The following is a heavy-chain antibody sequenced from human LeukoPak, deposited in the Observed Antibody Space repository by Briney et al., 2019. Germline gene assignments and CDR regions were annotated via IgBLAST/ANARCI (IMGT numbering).Heavy chain of an antibody. V-gene: IGHV4-39*01. D-gene: IGHD6-19*01. CDR3: ASHTSGANFDC. J-gene: IGHJ4*02. CDR2: IDYTAST. CDR1: GVSISSSTYY. Sequence: PSETLSLTCTVSGVSISSSTYYWGWIRQPPGKGLEWIGSIDYTASTYYNSSVKSRVTISVDTPNNQFSLKLSSVTAANTAVYYWASHTSGANFDCWGQGTLVTVSS.